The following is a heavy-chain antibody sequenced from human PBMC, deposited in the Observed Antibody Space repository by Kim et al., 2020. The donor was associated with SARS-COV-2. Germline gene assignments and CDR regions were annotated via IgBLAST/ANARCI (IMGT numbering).Heavy chain of an antibody. D-gene: IGHD2-21*02. J-gene: IGHJ4*02. CDR2: IRSRAYGGTT. V-gene: IGHV3-49*03. Sequence: GGSLRLSCTASGFTFGAYAMSWFRQAPGKGLEWVGVIRSRAYGGTTEYAASVRGRFTITSDDSKSIAYLQMNSLKTEDTAVYYCTSTERGGDYYFDYWGQGTLVTVSS. CDR1: GFTFGAYA. CDR3: TSTERGGDYYFDY.